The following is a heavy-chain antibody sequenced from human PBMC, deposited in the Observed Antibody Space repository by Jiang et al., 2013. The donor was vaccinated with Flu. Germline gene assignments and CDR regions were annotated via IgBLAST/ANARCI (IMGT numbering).Heavy chain of an antibody. J-gene: IGHJ4*02. CDR3: ARDVDTAMVSQLNFDY. CDR1: GYSISSGYY. Sequence: PGLVKPSETLSLTCTVSGYSISSGYYWGSDPAAPRKGLEWIGSIYHSGSTYYNPSLKSRVTISVDTSKNQFSLKLSSVTAAGTAVYYCARDVDTAMVSQLNFDYWGQGTLVTVSS. D-gene: IGHD5-18*01. CDR2: IYHSGST. V-gene: IGHV4-38-2*02.